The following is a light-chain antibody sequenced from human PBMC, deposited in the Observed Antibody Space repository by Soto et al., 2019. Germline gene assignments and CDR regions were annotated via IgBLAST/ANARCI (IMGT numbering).Light chain of an antibody. CDR3: QQYGSSPPLT. Sequence: DIGLTQSPATLSLSPGERATLSCRASQSVSSCYLAWYQQKPGQAPRLLLYGASSRATAIPGRVSGSAAGADFTLPISRQEPEDLAVYYCQQYGSSPPLTFGGGTKVEIK. CDR2: GAS. V-gene: IGKV3-20*01. J-gene: IGKJ4*01. CDR1: QSVSSCY.